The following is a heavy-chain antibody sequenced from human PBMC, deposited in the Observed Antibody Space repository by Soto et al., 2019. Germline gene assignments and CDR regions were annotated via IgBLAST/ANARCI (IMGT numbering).Heavy chain of an antibody. D-gene: IGHD3-22*01. CDR3: ARDLGYYASSGYFDY. J-gene: IGHJ4*02. V-gene: IGHV3-11*01. Sequence: SLRLSCAASGFTFSDYYMSWIRRTPGKDLEWVSFIDSSGSIIYYADSVKGRFTISRDNAKNSLYLQMNSLRAEDTAVYYCARDLGYYASSGYFDYWGQGTLVT. CDR1: GFTFSDYY. CDR2: IDSSGSII.